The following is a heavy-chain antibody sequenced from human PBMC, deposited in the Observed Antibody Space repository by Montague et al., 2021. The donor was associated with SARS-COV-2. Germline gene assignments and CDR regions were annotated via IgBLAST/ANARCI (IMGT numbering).Heavy chain of an antibody. CDR1: GASISSSNYY. V-gene: IGHV4-39*07. D-gene: IGHD2-2*01. J-gene: IGHJ5*02. Sequence: SETLSLTCTVSGASISSSNYYWGWIRQPPGKGLEWIATIHYSGSTYYKPSLKSRLTISVDTSKNQFSLGLSSVTAADSAVYYCARGALGLPAAFNWFDPWGQGNLVTVSS. CDR2: IHYSGST. CDR3: ARGALGLPAAFNWFDP.